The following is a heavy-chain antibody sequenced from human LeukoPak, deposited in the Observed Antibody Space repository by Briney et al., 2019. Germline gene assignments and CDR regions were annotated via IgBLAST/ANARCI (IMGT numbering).Heavy chain of an antibody. D-gene: IGHD4-23*01. J-gene: IGHJ4*02. V-gene: IGHV3-23*01. CDR3: AKEDTVVTPSFDY. CDR1: GFTFSNYA. Sequence: GGSLRLSCGASGFTFSNYAMTWVRQAPGKGLEWVSAISETGSSTYYADSVKGRFTISRDNSKNTLYLQMNSLRAEDTAVYYCAKEDTVVTPSFDYWGQGTLVTVSS. CDR2: ISETGSST.